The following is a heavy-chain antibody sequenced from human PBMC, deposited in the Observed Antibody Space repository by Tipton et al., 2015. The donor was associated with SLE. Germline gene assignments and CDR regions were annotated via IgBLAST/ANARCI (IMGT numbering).Heavy chain of an antibody. D-gene: IGHD6-13*01. Sequence: GLVKPSGTLSLTCAVSGGSISSSNWWSWVRQPPGKGLEWIGEIYHSGSTNYNPSLKSRVTISVDKSKNQFSLKLSSVTAADTAVYYCAREGPDSSSWYWFDSWGQGTLVTVSS. CDR3: AREGPDSSSWYWFDS. J-gene: IGHJ5*01. CDR2: IYHSGST. V-gene: IGHV4-4*02. CDR1: GGSISSSNW.